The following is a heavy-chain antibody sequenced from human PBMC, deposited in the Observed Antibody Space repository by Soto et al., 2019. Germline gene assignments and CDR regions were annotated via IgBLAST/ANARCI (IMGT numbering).Heavy chain of an antibody. CDR1: GGTFSSYA. CDR3: AREPNFDSSGSMPDY. J-gene: IGHJ4*02. D-gene: IGHD3-22*01. CDR2: IIPIFGTA. Sequence: SVKVSCKASGGTFSSYAISWVRQAPGQGLEWMGGIIPIFGTANYAQKFQGRVTITADESTSTAYMELNSLRAEDTAVYYCAREPNFDSSGSMPDYWGQGTLVTVSS. V-gene: IGHV1-69*13.